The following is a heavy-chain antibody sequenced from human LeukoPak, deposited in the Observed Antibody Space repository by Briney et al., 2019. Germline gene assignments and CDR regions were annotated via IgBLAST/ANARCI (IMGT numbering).Heavy chain of an antibody. D-gene: IGHD2-15*01. V-gene: IGHV3-23*01. J-gene: IGHJ4*02. CDR1: GLTFSGSA. Sequence: GGSLRLSCAASGLTFSGSAMSWVRQAPGKGLEWVSLISGSGNSTYYADSVKGRFTISRDNSNNMLYLQMNSLRAEDTAIYYCAKGLVLVSANRYYFDYWGQGTLVTVSS. CDR3: AKGLVLVSANRYYFDY. CDR2: ISGSGNST.